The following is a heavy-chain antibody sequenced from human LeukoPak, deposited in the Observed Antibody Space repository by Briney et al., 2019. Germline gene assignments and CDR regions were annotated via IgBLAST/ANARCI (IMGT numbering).Heavy chain of an antibody. CDR1: GFTFSGAW. Sequence: GGSLRLSCTASGFTFSGAWMTWVRQAPGKGLEWVANIKKDGSEKYYVDSVKGRFTISRDNAKTSLYLQMNSLRAEDTAVYYCARHLSGVTGYTYGRGIDYWGQGTLVTVSS. D-gene: IGHD5-18*01. V-gene: IGHV3-7*01. J-gene: IGHJ4*02. CDR2: IKKDGSEK. CDR3: ARHLSGVTGYTYGRGIDY.